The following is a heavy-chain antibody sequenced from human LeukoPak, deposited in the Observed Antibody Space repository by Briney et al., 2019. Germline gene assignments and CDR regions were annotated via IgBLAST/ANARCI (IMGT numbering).Heavy chain of an antibody. CDR3: ATSVVIAAAGSDY. V-gene: IGHV3-23*01. J-gene: IGHJ4*02. CDR1: GFTFSSYA. CDR2: ISGSGGST. D-gene: IGHD6-13*01. Sequence: PGGSLRLSCAASGFTFSSYAMSWVRQAPGKGLEWVSAISGSGGSTYYADSVKGRFTISRVNSKNTLYLQMNSLRAEDTAVYYCATSVVIAAAGSDYWGQGTLVTVSS.